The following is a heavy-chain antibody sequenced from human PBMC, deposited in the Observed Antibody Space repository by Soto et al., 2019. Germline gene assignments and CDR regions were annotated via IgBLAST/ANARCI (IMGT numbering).Heavy chain of an antibody. CDR3: AKGKERYYDSSGYYFWH. CDR1: GFTFSSYA. J-gene: IGHJ1*01. D-gene: IGHD3-22*01. CDR2: ISGSGGST. Sequence: GGSLRLSCAASGFTFSSYAMSWVRQAPGKGLEWVSAISGSGGSTYYADSVKGRFTISRDNSKNTLYLQMNSLRAEDTAVYYCAKGKERYYDSSGYYFWHWDQGTLVTVSS. V-gene: IGHV3-23*01.